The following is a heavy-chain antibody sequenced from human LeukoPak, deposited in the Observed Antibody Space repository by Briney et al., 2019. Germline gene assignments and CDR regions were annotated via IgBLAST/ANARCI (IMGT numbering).Heavy chain of an antibody. V-gene: IGHV4-30-2*01. J-gene: IGHJ4*02. Sequence: SQTLSLTCTVSGGSISSGGYYWSWIRQPPGKGLEWIGYIYHSGCTYYNPSLKSRVTISVDRSKNQFSLKLSSVTAADTAVYYCATGHYTQWEPNTIDYWGQGTLVTVSS. CDR3: ATGHYTQWEPNTIDY. CDR1: GGSISSGGYY. D-gene: IGHD1-26*01. CDR2: IYHSGCT.